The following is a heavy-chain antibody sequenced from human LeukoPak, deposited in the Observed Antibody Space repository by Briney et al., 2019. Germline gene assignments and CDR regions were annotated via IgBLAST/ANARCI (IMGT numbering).Heavy chain of an antibody. CDR3: ARGSVLMVYATHYGMDV. Sequence: ASVTVSCTASGYTFTSYDINWVRQATGQGLEWVGWMNPNSGNTGYAQKFQGRVTMTRNTSISTAYMELSSLRSEDTAVYYCARGSVLMVYATHYGMDVWGQGTTVTVSS. J-gene: IGHJ6*02. V-gene: IGHV1-8*01. D-gene: IGHD2-8*01. CDR2: MNPNSGNT. CDR1: GYTFTSYD.